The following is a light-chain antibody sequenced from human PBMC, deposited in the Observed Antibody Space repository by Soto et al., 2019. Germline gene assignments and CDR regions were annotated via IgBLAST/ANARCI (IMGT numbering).Light chain of an antibody. J-gene: IGKJ4*01. CDR3: QQLSNHPPLT. V-gene: IGKV1-9*01. CDR1: QDISSY. CDR2: GAS. Sequence: DIQLTQSPSFLSASIGDRVTITCRASQDISSYLAWYQQKPGIAPKLLIYGASTLQSGVPSRFSGSGYGAEFTLTISSLQPEDFATYHCQQLSNHPPLTFGGGTMVEIK.